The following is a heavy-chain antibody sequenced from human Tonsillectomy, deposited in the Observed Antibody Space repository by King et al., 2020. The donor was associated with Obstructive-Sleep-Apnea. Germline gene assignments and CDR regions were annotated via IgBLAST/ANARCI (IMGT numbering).Heavy chain of an antibody. CDR2: IYYSGST. J-gene: IGHJ4*02. CDR1: GGSISSGGYY. CDR3: ARADGIVSNFDY. D-gene: IGHD3-22*01. V-gene: IGHV4-31*03. Sequence: MQLQESGPGLVKPSQTLSLTCTVSGGSISSGGYYWNWIRQLPGKGLEWIGYIYYSGSTYYNPSLKSRVTISVDTSKNQCSLKLSPLTPADTAVYYCARADGIVSNFDYWGQGTLVTVSS.